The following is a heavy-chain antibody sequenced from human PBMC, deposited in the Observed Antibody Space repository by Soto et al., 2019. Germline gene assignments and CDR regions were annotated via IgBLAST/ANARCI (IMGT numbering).Heavy chain of an antibody. CDR1: GGSISSYY. J-gene: IGHJ4*02. Sequence: PSETLSLTCSVSGGSISSYYWSWIRQPPGKGLEWIGYVYYSGTTNYNPSLKSRVTISVDTSGNQFSLKLSSVTAADTAVYYCARHTSIAARPFDSWGQGTLVTVSS. D-gene: IGHD6-6*01. V-gene: IGHV4-59*08. CDR3: ARHTSIAARPFDS. CDR2: VYYSGTT.